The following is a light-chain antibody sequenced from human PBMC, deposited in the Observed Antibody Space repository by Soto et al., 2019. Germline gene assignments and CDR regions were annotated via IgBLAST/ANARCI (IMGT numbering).Light chain of an antibody. Sequence: QCALPQPPSASGTPGQRVTISCSTTNSRSGSNYVYWYQQLPGAAPKLLIYGNDQRPSGVPDRFSASKSGTSASLAISGLRSEDEADYFCAKWDDSMRAYVFGSGIKVTVL. CDR2: GND. CDR3: AKWDDSMRAYV. CDR1: NSRSGSNY. J-gene: IGLJ1*01. V-gene: IGLV1-47*01.